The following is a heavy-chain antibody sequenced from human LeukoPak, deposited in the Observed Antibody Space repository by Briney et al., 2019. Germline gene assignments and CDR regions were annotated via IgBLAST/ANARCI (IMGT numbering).Heavy chain of an antibody. CDR1: GGSISSGGYY. CDR3: ARDRPFPAAIYYYYMDV. V-gene: IGHV3-48*01. D-gene: IGHD2-2*01. J-gene: IGHJ6*03. Sequence: PSETLSLTCTVSGGSISSGGYYWNWVRQAPGKGLEWVSYISSSSSTIYYADSVKGRFTISRDNAKNSLYLQMNSLRAEDTAVYYCARDRPFPAAIYYYYMDVWGKGTTVTVSS. CDR2: ISSSSSTI.